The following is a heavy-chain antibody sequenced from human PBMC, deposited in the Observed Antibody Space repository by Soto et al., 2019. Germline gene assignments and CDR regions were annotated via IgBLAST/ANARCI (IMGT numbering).Heavy chain of an antibody. D-gene: IGHD6-19*01. CDR2: IYHGGTT. CDR3: ARVHVMVVAGSTFDY. Sequence: SETLSLTCTFSCYSIISGSYWAWIRQPPGKGPEWIASIYHGGTTFYNPSLKSRITISVDTSNNQFSLKLTSVTAADTAVYYCARVHVMVVAGSTFDYWGHGTLVTVSS. CDR1: CYSIISGSY. V-gene: IGHV4-38-2*02. J-gene: IGHJ4*01.